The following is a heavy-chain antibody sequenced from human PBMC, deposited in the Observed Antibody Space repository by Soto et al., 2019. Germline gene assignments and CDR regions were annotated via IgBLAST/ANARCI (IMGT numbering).Heavy chain of an antibody. D-gene: IGHD3-16*01. J-gene: IGHJ4*02. V-gene: IGHV3-33*01. CDR1: GFTFSSNG. CDR2: IWYDGSNK. CDR3: ARWGDNKKLDY. Sequence: SLRLSCAASGFTFSSNGMHWVRQAPGKGLEWVAVIWYDGSNKYYADSVKGRFTISRDNSKNTLYLQMNSLRAEDTAVYYCARWGDNKKLDYWGQGTLVTVSS.